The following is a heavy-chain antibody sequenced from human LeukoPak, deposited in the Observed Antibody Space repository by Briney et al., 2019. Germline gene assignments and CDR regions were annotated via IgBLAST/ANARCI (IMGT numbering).Heavy chain of an antibody. D-gene: IGHD3-22*01. CDR1: GGSFSVCY. J-gene: IGHJ4*02. CDR2: TNHSGST. V-gene: IGHV4-34*01. CDR3: ARLYYYESSGLYYFDY. Sequence: SETLSLTCAVYGGSFSVCYWSWIRQPPGKGLEWVGETNHSGSTNYNPYLKSRVTISVDTSKHQFSLNVSCVTAADTAVYYCARLYYYESSGLYYFDYWGQGTLVTVSS.